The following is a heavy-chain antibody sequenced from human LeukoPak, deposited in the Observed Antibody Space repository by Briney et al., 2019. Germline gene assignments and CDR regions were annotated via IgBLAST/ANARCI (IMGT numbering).Heavy chain of an antibody. D-gene: IGHD3-22*01. CDR3: ARGRRVTYYYDSSGDNDAFDI. Sequence: SETLSLTCTVSGGSISSSSYYWGWIRQPPGKGLEWIGSVYYSGSTYYNPSLKSRVTISVDTSKNQFSLKLSSVTAADTAVYYCARGRRVTYYYDSSGDNDAFDIWGQGTMVTVSS. V-gene: IGHV4-39*01. CDR1: GGSISSSSYY. CDR2: VYYSGST. J-gene: IGHJ3*02.